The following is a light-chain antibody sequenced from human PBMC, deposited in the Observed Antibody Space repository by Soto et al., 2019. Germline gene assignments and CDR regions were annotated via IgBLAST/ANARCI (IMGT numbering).Light chain of an antibody. V-gene: IGKV1-39*01. CDR2: AAS. Sequence: DIQMTQSPSSLSASVGDRVTISCRASQSIRNYVSWYQQKPGTAPKLLIRAASTLQSGVPSRFSGSGSGTDFTLTISSLQIEDFATYFCQQPDSTPQTFGPGTNVEI. J-gene: IGKJ1*01. CDR3: QQPDSTPQT. CDR1: QSIRNY.